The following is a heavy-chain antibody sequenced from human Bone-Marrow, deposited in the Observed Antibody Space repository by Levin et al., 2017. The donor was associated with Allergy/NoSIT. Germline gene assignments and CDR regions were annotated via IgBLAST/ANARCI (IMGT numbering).Heavy chain of an antibody. CDR3: AKSFFPTVEDSAGYAFHM. V-gene: IGHV3-23*01. CDR2: ISGSGANT. J-gene: IGHJ3*02. D-gene: IGHD2-21*01. CDR1: GFTFSVYA. Sequence: HAGGSLRLSCAASGFTFSVYALSWVRQAPGKGLEWVSGISGSGANTYYADSVKGRFTISRDNSENTLSLQMNSLRAEDTAVYFCAKSFFPTVEDSAGYAFHMWGQGTMVAVSS.